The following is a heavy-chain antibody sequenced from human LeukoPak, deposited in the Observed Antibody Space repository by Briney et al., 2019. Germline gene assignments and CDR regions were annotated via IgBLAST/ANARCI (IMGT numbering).Heavy chain of an antibody. Sequence: ASVKVSCEASGYTFTSYDINWVRQATGQGLEWMGWMNPNSGNTGYAQKFQGRVTITRNTSISTAYMELSSLRSKDTAVYYCARNLDSSGPYFDYWGQGTLVTVSS. J-gene: IGHJ4*02. D-gene: IGHD3-22*01. V-gene: IGHV1-8*03. CDR3: ARNLDSSGPYFDY. CDR2: MNPNSGNT. CDR1: GYTFTSYD.